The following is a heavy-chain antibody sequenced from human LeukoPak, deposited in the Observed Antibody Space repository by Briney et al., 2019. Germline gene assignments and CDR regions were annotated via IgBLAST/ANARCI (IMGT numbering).Heavy chain of an antibody. D-gene: IGHD3-16*01. Sequence: GSLRLSCAASGFTVSSNYMSWVRQAQGKGLEWVSLIYSGDSTYYADSVKGRFTISRDNSKNTLYLQMNSLRAEDTAVYYCARECLGEFCYWGQGTLVTVSS. CDR1: GFTVSSNY. CDR3: ARECLGEFCY. CDR2: IYSGDST. J-gene: IGHJ4*02. V-gene: IGHV3-53*01.